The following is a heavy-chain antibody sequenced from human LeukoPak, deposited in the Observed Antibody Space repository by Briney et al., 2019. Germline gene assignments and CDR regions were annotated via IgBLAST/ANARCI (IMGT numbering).Heavy chain of an antibody. J-gene: IGHJ4*02. CDR3: ARGDASMATGFNY. CDR2: IYPGDSDT. D-gene: IGHD6-6*01. Sequence: GESLKISCQTSGFPFTDYWIGWVRQMPGKGLEWMGIIYPGDSDTKYSPSFRGQVTMSADKSTNTAYLQWGSLKASDTAMYFCARGDASMATGFNYWGQGTLVTVSS. CDR1: GFPFTDYW. V-gene: IGHV5-51*01.